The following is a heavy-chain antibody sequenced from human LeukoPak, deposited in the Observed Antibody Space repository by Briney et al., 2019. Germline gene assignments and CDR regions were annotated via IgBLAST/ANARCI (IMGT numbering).Heavy chain of an antibody. D-gene: IGHD5-18*01. CDR3: ARDGEAWGYSYGY. CDR1: GYTFTSYY. Sequence: ASVTVSCKASGYTFTSYYMHWVRQAPGQGLEWMGIINPSGGSTSYAQKFQGRVTMTRDTSTSTVYMELSSLRSEDTAVYFCARDGEAWGYSYGYWGQGTLVTVSS. CDR2: INPSGGST. V-gene: IGHV1-46*01. J-gene: IGHJ4*02.